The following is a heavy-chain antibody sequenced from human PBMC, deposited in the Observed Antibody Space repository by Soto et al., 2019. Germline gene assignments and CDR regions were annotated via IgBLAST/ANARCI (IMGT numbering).Heavy chain of an antibody. CDR3: ARSGGYCSGGSCTPFDY. Sequence: SETLSLTCTVSGGSISSYYWSWIRQPPGKGLEWIGYIYYSGSTNYNPSLKSRVTISVDTSKNQFSLKLSSVTAADTAVYYCARSGGYCSGGSCTPFDYWGQGTLVTVSS. D-gene: IGHD2-15*01. J-gene: IGHJ4*02. CDR1: GGSISSYY. CDR2: IYYSGST. V-gene: IGHV4-59*01.